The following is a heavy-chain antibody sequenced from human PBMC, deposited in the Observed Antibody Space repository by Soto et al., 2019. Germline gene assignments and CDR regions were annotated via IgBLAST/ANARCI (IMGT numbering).Heavy chain of an antibody. CDR1: GGSFSGYY. CDR2: INHSGST. D-gene: IGHD4-17*01. J-gene: IGHJ2*01. V-gene: IGHV4-34*01. Sequence: QVQLQQWGAGLLKPSETLSLTCAVYGGSFSGYYWSWIRQPPGKGLEWIGEINHSGSTNYNPSLKRRVTISVDTSKNQFSLKLSSVTAADTAVYYCARGGPYGDYASWYFDLWGRGTLVTVSS. CDR3: ARGGPYGDYASWYFDL.